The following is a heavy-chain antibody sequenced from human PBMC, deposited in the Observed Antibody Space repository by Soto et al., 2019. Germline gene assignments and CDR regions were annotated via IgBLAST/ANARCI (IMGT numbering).Heavy chain of an antibody. CDR1: GFTFSSHW. D-gene: IGHD2-2*01. Sequence: GGSLRLSCAASGFTFSSHWMNWVRQVPGKGLVWVSRINSDGRGTNYADSVQGRFTVSRDNAKNTLFLQMNSLRAEDTAVYFCARQVLTYCSGTNCRFGTDVWGQGTTVTVSS. CDR3: ARQVLTYCSGTNCRFGTDV. J-gene: IGHJ6*02. CDR2: INSDGRGT. V-gene: IGHV3-74*01.